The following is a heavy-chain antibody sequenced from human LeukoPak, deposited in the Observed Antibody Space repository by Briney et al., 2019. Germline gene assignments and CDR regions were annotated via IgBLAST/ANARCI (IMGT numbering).Heavy chain of an antibody. D-gene: IGHD6-13*01. CDR1: GFTFSSYA. J-gene: IGHJ4*02. CDR2: ISYDGSNK. CDR3: ARDLSEAAAGTPGY. V-gene: IGHV3-30-3*01. Sequence: GGSLRLSCAASGFTFSSYAMHWVRQAPGKGLEWVAVISYDGSNKYYADSVKGRFTISRDSSKNTLYLQMNSLRAEDTAVYYCARDLSEAAAGTPGYWGQGTLVTVSS.